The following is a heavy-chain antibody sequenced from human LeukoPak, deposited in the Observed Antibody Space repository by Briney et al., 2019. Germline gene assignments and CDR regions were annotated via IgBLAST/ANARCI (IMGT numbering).Heavy chain of an antibody. CDR1: GGSISSYY. V-gene: IGHV4-59*08. CDR2: IYYSGST. J-gene: IGHJ4*02. D-gene: IGHD3-10*01. CDR3: ARGWSYYFDY. Sequence: PSETLTLTCTVSGGSISSYYCSWIRQPPGKGLEWIGYIYYSGSTNYNPSLKSRVTMLVDASKNQFSLKLTSVTASETAVYYCARGWSYYFDYRDQGILVSVSS.